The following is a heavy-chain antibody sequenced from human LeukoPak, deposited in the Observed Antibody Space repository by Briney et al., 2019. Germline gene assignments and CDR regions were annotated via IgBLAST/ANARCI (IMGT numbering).Heavy chain of an antibody. V-gene: IGHV4-59*01. CDR2: IYYDGSF. D-gene: IGHD1-26*01. CDR3: ARAAIEGATTDLDY. Sequence: PSETLSLTCTVSGGSISSYYWSWIRQPPGKGLEWIGYIYYDGSFNYNPSLKSRVTISVDTSRNQFSLKVTSVTAADTAVCYCARAAIEGATTDLDYWGQGTLVTVSS. J-gene: IGHJ4*02. CDR1: GGSISSYY.